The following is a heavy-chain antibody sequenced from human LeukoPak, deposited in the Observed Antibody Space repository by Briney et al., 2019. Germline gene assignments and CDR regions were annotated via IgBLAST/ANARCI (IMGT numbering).Heavy chain of an antibody. CDR1: GGSISSGGYY. D-gene: IGHD2-2*01. J-gene: IGHJ2*01. Sequence: SETLSLTCTVSGGSISSGGYYWSWIRQHPGKGLEWIGYIYYSGSTYYNPSLKSRVTISVDTSKNQFSLKLSSVTAADTAVYYCARDVGYCSSTSCSNGYFDLWGRGTLVTVSS. V-gene: IGHV4-31*03. CDR2: IYYSGST. CDR3: ARDVGYCSSTSCSNGYFDL.